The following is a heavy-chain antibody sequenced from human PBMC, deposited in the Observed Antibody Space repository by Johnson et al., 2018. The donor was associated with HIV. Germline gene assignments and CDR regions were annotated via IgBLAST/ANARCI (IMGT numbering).Heavy chain of an antibody. CDR3: AREWGVITFGGVIPRNAFDI. V-gene: IGHV3-30-3*01. CDR2: ISYDGRNN. Sequence: QVQLVESGGGVVQPGRSLRLSCAASGFTFSSYAMHWVRQAPGKGLEWVAVISYDGRNNYYADSVKGRFTRSRDNSKNTLYLQMNSLRAEDTALYYCAREWGVITFGGVIPRNAFDIWGQGTMVTVSS. D-gene: IGHD3-16*01. J-gene: IGHJ3*02. CDR1: GFTFSSYA.